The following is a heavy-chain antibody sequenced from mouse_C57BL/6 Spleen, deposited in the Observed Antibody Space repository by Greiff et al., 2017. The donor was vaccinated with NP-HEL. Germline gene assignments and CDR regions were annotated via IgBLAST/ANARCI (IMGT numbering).Heavy chain of an antibody. V-gene: IGHV5-17*01. CDR3: ARVYGNYLYYAMDY. J-gene: IGHJ4*01. CDR1: GFTFSDYG. CDR2: ISSGSSTI. D-gene: IGHD2-1*01. Sequence: EVHLVESGGGLVKPGGSLKLSCAASGFTFSDYGMHWVRQAPEKGLEWVAYISSGSSTIYYADTVKGRFTISRDNAKNTLFLQMTSLRSEDTAMYYCARVYGNYLYYAMDYWGQGTSVTVSS.